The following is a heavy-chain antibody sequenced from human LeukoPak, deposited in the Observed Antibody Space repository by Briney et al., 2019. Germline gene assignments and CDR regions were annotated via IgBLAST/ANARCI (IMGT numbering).Heavy chain of an antibody. V-gene: IGHV4-61*09. J-gene: IGHJ4*02. Sequence: SSETLSLTCTVSGGSISSTSYDWYWIRQPAGKGLEWIGHIYTSGSTNYNPSLKSRVTISVDTSKNQFSLKLTSVTAADTAVYYCTKGRGIWGQGTLATVSS. CDR1: GGSISSTSYD. CDR2: IYTSGST. D-gene: IGHD3-10*01. CDR3: TKGRGI.